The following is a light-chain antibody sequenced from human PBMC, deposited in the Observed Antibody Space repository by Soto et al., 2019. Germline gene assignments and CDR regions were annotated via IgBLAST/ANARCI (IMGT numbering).Light chain of an antibody. CDR3: QKYNSAPRT. Sequence: DIQMTQSPSSLSASVGGRVTITCRARQGISKYLAWYQQKPGKVPKLLIYAASTLQSGVPSRFSGSGSGSDFTLTISSLQPEDVATYYCQKYNSAPRTFGQGTKVEIK. V-gene: IGKV1-27*01. CDR1: QGISKY. J-gene: IGKJ1*01. CDR2: AAS.